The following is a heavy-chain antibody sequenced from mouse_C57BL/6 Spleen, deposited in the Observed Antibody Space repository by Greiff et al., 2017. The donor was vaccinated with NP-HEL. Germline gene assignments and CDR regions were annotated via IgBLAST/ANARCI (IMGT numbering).Heavy chain of an antibody. CDR3: ARSGYGDDGRGAMDY. CDR2: IDPSDSET. Sequence: QVQLQQPGAELVRPGSSVKLSCKASGYTFTSYWMHWVKQRPIQGLEWIGNIDPSDSETHYNQKFKDKATLTVDKSSSTAYMQLSSLTSEDSAVYYGARSGYGDDGRGAMDYWGQGTSVTVSS. J-gene: IGHJ4*01. D-gene: IGHD2-2*01. CDR1: GYTFTSYW. V-gene: IGHV1-52*01.